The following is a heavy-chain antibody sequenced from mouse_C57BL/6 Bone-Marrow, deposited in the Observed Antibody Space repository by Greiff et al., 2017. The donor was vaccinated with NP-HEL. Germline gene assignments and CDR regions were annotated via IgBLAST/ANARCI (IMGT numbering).Heavy chain of an antibody. D-gene: IGHD1-1*01. CDR3: ARSITTWYFDV. CDR2: IYPGSGST. CDR1: GYTFTSYW. V-gene: IGHV1-55*01. Sequence: QVQLQQSGAELVKPGASVKMSCKASGYTFTSYWITWVKQRPGQGLEWIGDIYPGSGSTNYNEKFKSKATLTVDTSSSTAYMQLSNLTSEDAAVYYCARSITTWYFDVWGTGTTVTVSS. J-gene: IGHJ1*03.